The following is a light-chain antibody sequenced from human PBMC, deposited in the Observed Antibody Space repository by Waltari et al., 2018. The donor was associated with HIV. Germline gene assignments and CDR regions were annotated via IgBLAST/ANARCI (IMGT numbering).Light chain of an antibody. CDR1: QSVSSY. CDR2: DAS. J-gene: IGKJ4*01. Sequence: EIVLTQSPDTLSLSPGERATLSCRASQSVSSYLAWYQQKPGQAPRLLIYDASNRATGSPARFSGSGSGTDFTLTISSLEPEDFAVYYCQQRSNWLTFGGGTKVEIK. CDR3: QQRSNWLT. V-gene: IGKV3-11*01.